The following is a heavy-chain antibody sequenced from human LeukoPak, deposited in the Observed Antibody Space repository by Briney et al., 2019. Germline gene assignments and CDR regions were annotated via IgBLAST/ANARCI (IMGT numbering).Heavy chain of an antibody. Sequence: PGGSLRLSCEASGFTFSSYSMNWVRQAPGKGLEWVSNIGGSTSTTYYSDSVKGRFTISRDNAKNSLYLQMNSLRDEDTAVYYCARGRGSSNWDFDYWGQGTLVTVSS. D-gene: IGHD6-13*01. CDR3: ARGRGSSNWDFDY. V-gene: IGHV3-48*02. J-gene: IGHJ4*02. CDR1: GFTFSSYS. CDR2: IGGSTSTT.